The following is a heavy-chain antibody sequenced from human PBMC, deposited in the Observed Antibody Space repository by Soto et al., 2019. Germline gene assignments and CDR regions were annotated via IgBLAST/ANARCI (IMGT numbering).Heavy chain of an antibody. CDR3: VRVVAIPGYPDN. CDR2: IVPIVDTS. CDR1: GGTFSSYA. V-gene: IGHV1-69*12. J-gene: IGHJ4*02. Sequence: QVQLVQSGAEVRQPASSVKASCKTSGGTFSSYAISWVRQAPGQGLEWMGGIVPIVDTSTYAQKFQGRVTIPADESTSTVYMELSSLRSDDTAVYYCVRVVAIPGYPDNWGQGTLVTVSS. D-gene: IGHD5-12*01.